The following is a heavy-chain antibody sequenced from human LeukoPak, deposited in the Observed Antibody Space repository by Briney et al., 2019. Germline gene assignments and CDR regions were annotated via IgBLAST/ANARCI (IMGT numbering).Heavy chain of an antibody. D-gene: IGHD1-14*01. CDR2: TYDRSKWYD. CDR1: GDSVSSTSAA. J-gene: IGHJ4*02. Sequence: SQTLSLTCAISGDSVSSTSAALDCLRQSPSRGLEWLGRTYDRSKWYDDYAVSVKSRITITPDTSKNQFSLHLNSLTPEDTAVYYCAREPERQRLSSELDYWGQGTLVTVSS. CDR3: AREPERQRLSSELDY. V-gene: IGHV6-1*01.